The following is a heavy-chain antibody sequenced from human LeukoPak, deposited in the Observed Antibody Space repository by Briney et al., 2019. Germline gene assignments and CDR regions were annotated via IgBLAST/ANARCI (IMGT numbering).Heavy chain of an antibody. Sequence: ASVKVSCKASGYTFTSYGISWVRQAPGQGLEWMGWISAYNGNTNYAQKLQGRATMTTDTSTSTAYMELRSLRSDDTAVYYCARDLSRYSYGYPSWFDPWGQGTLVTVSS. CDR1: GYTFTSYG. CDR3: ARDLSRYSYGYPSWFDP. V-gene: IGHV1-18*01. CDR2: ISAYNGNT. J-gene: IGHJ5*02. D-gene: IGHD5-18*01.